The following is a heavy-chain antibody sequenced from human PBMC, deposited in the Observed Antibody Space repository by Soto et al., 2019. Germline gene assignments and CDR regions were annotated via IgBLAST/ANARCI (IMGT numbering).Heavy chain of an antibody. CDR1: GGTFSSYS. J-gene: IGHJ4*02. CDR2: IIPIFGTA. CDR3: ARDGGRHSGGIGY. Sequence: QVQLVQSGAEVKKPGSSVNVSCKASGGTFSSYSINWVRQAPGQGLEWMGEIIPIFGTANYAQKFQGRVTITADESTSTAYMELSSLISEDTAVYYCARDGGRHSGGIGYWGQGTLVTVSS. D-gene: IGHD1-26*01. V-gene: IGHV1-69*01.